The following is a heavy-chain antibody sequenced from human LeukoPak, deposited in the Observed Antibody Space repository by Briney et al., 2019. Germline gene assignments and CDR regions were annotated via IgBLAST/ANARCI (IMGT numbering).Heavy chain of an antibody. CDR2: MNPNSGNT. D-gene: IGHD1-26*01. J-gene: IGHJ5*02. CDR1: GYTFTSYD. V-gene: IGHV1-8*01. CDR3: ARGRQIRRRWELLAGGWFDP. Sequence: ASVKVSCKASGYTFTSYDINRVRQATGQGLEWMGWMNPNSGNTGYAQKFQGRVTMTRNTSISTAYMELSSLRSEDTAVYYCARGRQIRRRWELLAGGWFDPWGQGTLVTVSS.